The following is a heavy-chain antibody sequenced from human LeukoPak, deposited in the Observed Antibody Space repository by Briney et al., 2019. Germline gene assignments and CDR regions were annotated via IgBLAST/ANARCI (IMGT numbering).Heavy chain of an antibody. CDR1: GGSISSSSYY. CDR2: IYYSGST. D-gene: IGHD3-22*01. Sequence: SETLSLTCTVSGGSISSSSYYWGWIRQPPGKGLEWIGSIYYSGSTYYNPSLKSRVTISVDTSKNQFSLKLSSVTAADTAVYYCARRRYHYDSSGSDFDYWGQGTLVTVSS. V-gene: IGHV4-39*01. J-gene: IGHJ4*02. CDR3: ARRRYHYDSSGSDFDY.